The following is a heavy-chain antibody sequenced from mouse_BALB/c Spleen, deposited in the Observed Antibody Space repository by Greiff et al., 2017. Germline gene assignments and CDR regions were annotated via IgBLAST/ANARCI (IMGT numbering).Heavy chain of an antibody. Sequence: EVNVVESGGGLVKPGGSLKLSCAASGFAFSSYDMSWVRQTPEKRLEWVAYISSGGGSTYYPDTVKGRFTISRDNAKNTLYLQMSSLKSEDTAMYYCARRGGYSWFAYWGQGTLVTVSA. J-gene: IGHJ3*01. V-gene: IGHV5-12-1*01. CDR2: ISSGGGST. D-gene: IGHD1-2*01. CDR3: ARRGGYSWFAY. CDR1: GFAFSSYD.